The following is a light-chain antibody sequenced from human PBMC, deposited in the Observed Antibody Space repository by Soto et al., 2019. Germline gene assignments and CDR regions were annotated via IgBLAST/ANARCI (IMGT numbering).Light chain of an antibody. V-gene: IGKV1-33*01. Sequence: DTQMTQSPPSLSASVGDTVTITCQASQDIRNNLNWYQQKPGKAPKVLIYDASSLETGVPSRFSGGGSGADYTFTISSLQPEDIGTYYCQQYYRFPPTFGGGTKVEIK. CDR2: DAS. CDR1: QDIRNN. CDR3: QQYYRFPPT. J-gene: IGKJ4*01.